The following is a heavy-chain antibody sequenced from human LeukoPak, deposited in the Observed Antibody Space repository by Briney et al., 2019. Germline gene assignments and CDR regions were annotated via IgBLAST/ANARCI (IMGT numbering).Heavy chain of an antibody. CDR3: AKSYYDFWSGYYQTFDY. J-gene: IGHJ4*02. D-gene: IGHD3-3*01. CDR2: ISYDRSNK. Sequence: PGRSLRLSCAASGFIFSTYDMYWVRQAPGKGLEWVAVISYDRSNKYYADSVKGRFTISRDNSKNTLYLQMNSLRAEDTAVYYCAKSYYDFWSGYYQTFDYWGQGTLVTVSS. V-gene: IGHV3-30*18. CDR1: GFIFSTYD.